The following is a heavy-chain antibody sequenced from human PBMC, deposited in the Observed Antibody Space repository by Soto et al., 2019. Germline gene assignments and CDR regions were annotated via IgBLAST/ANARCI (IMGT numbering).Heavy chain of an antibody. J-gene: IGHJ5*02. CDR1: GGSISSGDYY. D-gene: IGHD3-22*01. CDR3: ARVGYYDSSGHPNWFDP. V-gene: IGHV4-30-4*01. Sequence: SETLSLTCTVSGGSISSGDYYWSWIRQPPGKGLEWIGYIYYSGSTYYNPSLKSRVTISVDTSKNQFSLKLSSVTAADTAVYYCARVGYYDSSGHPNWFDPWGQGTLVTVSS. CDR2: IYYSGST.